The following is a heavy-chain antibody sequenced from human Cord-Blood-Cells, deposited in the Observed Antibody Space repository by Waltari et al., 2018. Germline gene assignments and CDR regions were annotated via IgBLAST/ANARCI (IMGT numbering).Heavy chain of an antibody. V-gene: IGHV4-34*01. J-gene: IGHJ4*02. Sequence: QVQLQQWGAGLLKPSETLSLTCAVYGGSFSGYYWSWLRQPPGKGLEWSGEVNHSGSTNYNPSLTSRVTISVDTSKNQFSLKLSSVTAADTAVYYCARVRHGFYFDYWGQGTLVTVSS. CDR1: GGSFSGYY. CDR2: VNHSGST. CDR3: ARVRHGFYFDY.